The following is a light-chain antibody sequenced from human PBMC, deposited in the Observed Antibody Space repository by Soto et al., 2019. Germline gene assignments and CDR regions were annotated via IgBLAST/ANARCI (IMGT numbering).Light chain of an antibody. CDR2: GAS. J-gene: IGKJ2*01. Sequence: EIVMTQSPATLSVSPGERVTLSCRASQSVSSNLAWYQQKPGQAPRLLIYGASTRATDLPGRFSGSGSGTEFTLTISSLQSEDFAVYYCQHYNNWPYTFGQGTKLEIK. CDR3: QHYNNWPYT. CDR1: QSVSSN. V-gene: IGKV3-15*01.